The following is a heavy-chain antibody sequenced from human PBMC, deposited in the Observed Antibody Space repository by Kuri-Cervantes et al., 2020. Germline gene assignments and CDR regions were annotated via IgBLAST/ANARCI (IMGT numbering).Heavy chain of an antibody. J-gene: IGHJ4*02. Sequence: ASVKVSCKASGYTFTSYDINWVRQATGQGLEWMGWMNPNSGNTGYAQKLQGRVTMTTDTSTSTAYMELRSLRSDDTAVYYCARFRHTAMPPFIDYWGQGTLVTVSS. V-gene: IGHV1-8*02. CDR1: GYTFTSYD. CDR3: ARFRHTAMPPFIDY. D-gene: IGHD5-18*01. CDR2: MNPNSGNT.